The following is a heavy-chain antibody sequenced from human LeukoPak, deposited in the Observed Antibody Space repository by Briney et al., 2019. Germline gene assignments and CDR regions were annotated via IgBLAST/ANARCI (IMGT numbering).Heavy chain of an antibody. Sequence: SETLSLTCAVYGGSFSGYYWSWIRQPPGKGLEWIGEINHSGSTNYNPSLKSRVTISVDTSKNQFSLKLSSVTAADTAVYYCARDGRIAVADYSYGMDVWSQGTTVTVSS. CDR3: ARDGRIAVADYSYGMDV. D-gene: IGHD6-19*01. V-gene: IGHV4-34*01. CDR2: INHSGST. J-gene: IGHJ6*02. CDR1: GGSFSGYY.